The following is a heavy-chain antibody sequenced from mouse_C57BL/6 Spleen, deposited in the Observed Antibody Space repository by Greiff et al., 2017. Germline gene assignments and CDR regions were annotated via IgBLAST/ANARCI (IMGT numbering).Heavy chain of an antibody. J-gene: IGHJ2*01. CDR1: GYTFTSYW. V-gene: IGHV1-72*01. D-gene: IGHD1-1*01. CDR2: IDPNSGGT. CDR3: ARSGFITTYYFDY. Sequence: QVHVKQPGAELVKPGASVKLSCKASGYTFTSYWMHWVKQRPGRGLEWIGRIDPNSGGTKYNEKFKSKATLTVDKPSSTAYMQLSSLTSEDSAVYYCARSGFITTYYFDYWGQGTTLTVSS.